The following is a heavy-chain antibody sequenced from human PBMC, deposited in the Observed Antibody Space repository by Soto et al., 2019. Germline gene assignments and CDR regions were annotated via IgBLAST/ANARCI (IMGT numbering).Heavy chain of an antibody. V-gene: IGHV4-4*02. J-gene: IGHJ4*02. Sequence: QVRLQESGPGLVKPSGTLSLTCAVFGGSVSSTNWWIWVRQPPGKGLEWIGEIYHSGTTKYSPSLKRRVTISVDKSKNQLSLKLTSVTAADTAVYYCATSGGYLDYWGQGTLVTVSS. D-gene: IGHD3-22*01. CDR2: IYHSGTT. CDR3: ATSGGYLDY. CDR1: GGSVSSTNW.